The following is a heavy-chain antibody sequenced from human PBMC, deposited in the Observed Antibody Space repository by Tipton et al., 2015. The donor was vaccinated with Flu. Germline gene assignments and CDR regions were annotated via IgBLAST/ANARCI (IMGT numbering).Heavy chain of an antibody. CDR1: GASIKSDY. CDR3: ARRDYSNYVSDPKNWFDR. V-gene: IGHV4-59*08. CDR2: IFHSGNS. Sequence: TLSLTCTVSGASIKSDYWSWIRQPPGRALEWIGNIFHSGNSYHNPSLKSRVTMSIETSRNQFSLKLSSVTAADTAVYYCARRDYSNYVSDPKNWFDRWGQGTLVTVSS. D-gene: IGHD4-11*01. J-gene: IGHJ5*02.